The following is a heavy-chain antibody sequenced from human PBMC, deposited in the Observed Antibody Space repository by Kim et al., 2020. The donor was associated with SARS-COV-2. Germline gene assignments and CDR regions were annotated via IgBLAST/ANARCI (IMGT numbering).Heavy chain of an antibody. CDR2: MNPNSGNT. J-gene: IGHJ6*02. V-gene: IGHV1-8*01. Sequence: ASVKVSCKASGYTFTSYDINWVRQATGQGLEWMGWMNPNSGNTGYAQKFQGRVTMTRNTSISTAYMELSSLRSEDTAVYYCASVYYDSSGYYPYYYGMDVWGQGTTVTVSS. CDR3: ASVYYDSSGYYPYYYGMDV. CDR1: GYTFTSYD. D-gene: IGHD3-22*01.